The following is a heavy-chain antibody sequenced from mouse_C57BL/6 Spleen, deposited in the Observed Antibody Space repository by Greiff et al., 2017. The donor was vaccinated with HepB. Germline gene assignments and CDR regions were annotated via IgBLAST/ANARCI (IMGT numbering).Heavy chain of an antibody. CDR2: IYPSDSET. CDR3: ARGRPLYFDY. Sequence: QVQLQQSGAELVRPGSSVKLSCKASGYTFTSYWMDWVKQRPGQGLEWIGNIYPSDSETHYNQKFKDKATLTVDKSSSTAYMQLSSLTSEDSAVYYCARGRPLYFDYWGQGTTLTVSS. V-gene: IGHV1-61*01. J-gene: IGHJ2*01. D-gene: IGHD1-2*01. CDR1: GYTFTSYW.